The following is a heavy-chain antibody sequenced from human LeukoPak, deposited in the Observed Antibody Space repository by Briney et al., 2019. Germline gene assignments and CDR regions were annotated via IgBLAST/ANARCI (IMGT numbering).Heavy chain of an antibody. CDR2: IKQDGSEK. CDR1: GFTFSGFW. D-gene: IGHD2-15*01. Sequence: GGPLRLSCAASGFTFSGFWMSWVRQAPGKGLEWVANIKQDGSEKYYVDSLRGRFTISRDNAKNSLYLQMNSLRAEDTALYYCAREPMVGYFDYWGQGTLVTVSS. V-gene: IGHV3-7*01. J-gene: IGHJ4*02. CDR3: AREPMVGYFDY.